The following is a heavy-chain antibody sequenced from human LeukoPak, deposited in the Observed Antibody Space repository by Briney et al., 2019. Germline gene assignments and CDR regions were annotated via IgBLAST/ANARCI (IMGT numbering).Heavy chain of an antibody. J-gene: IGHJ4*02. V-gene: IGHV1-69*13. D-gene: IGHD2-2*01. CDR1: GGTFRNYP. Sequence: ASVKVSCKASGGTFRNYPISWVRHAPGQGLEWMGGILPIFRMTNYAEKFQGRVTITADESTTTAYLELNSLRSEDTAVYYCAICSSTWSGDRPDSWGQGSLVTVSS. CDR3: AICSSTWSGDRPDS. CDR2: ILPIFRMT.